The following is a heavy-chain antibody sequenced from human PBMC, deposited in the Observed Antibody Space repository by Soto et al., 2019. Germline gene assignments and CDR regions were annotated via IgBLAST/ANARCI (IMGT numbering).Heavy chain of an antibody. CDR1: GFTFSSYD. D-gene: IGHD6-13*01. CDR2: IGTAGDT. V-gene: IGHV3-13*01. Sequence: HPGGSLRLSCAASGFTFSSYDMDGVRQATGKGLEWVSAIGTAGDTYYPGSVKGRFTISRENAKNSLYLQMNSLRAEDTAVYYCARGDGASYSSSWYMYSSGWPYGMDVWGQGTTVTVSS. CDR3: ARGDGASYSSSWYMYSSGWPYGMDV. J-gene: IGHJ6*02.